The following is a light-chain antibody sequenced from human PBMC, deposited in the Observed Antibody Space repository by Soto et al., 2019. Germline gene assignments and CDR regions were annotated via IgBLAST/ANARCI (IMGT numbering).Light chain of an antibody. Sequence: QSALTQPPSASGSPGQSVTISCTGTSSDVGAYKYVSWYQQYPGKAPKLMIYEVTKQPSGVPDRFSGYKSGNTASLTVSGLQAEDEADYYCTSYVGNDIWVFGGGTKLTVL. V-gene: IGLV2-8*01. CDR2: EVT. CDR3: TSYVGNDIWV. CDR1: SSDVGAYKY. J-gene: IGLJ3*02.